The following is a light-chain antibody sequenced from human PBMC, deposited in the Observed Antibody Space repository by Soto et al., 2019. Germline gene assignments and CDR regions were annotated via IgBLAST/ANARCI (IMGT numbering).Light chain of an antibody. V-gene: IGLV1-40*01. CDR3: QSHDSSLSGYV. CDR2: GNS. CDR1: SSNIGAGYD. J-gene: IGLJ1*01. Sequence: QAVVTQPPSVYGAPGQRVTISCTGSSSNIGAGYDVHWYQQLPGTAPKLLIYGNSNRPSGVPDRFSGSKSGTSASLAITGLQAEDEADYYCQSHDSSLSGYVFGTGTKVTVL.